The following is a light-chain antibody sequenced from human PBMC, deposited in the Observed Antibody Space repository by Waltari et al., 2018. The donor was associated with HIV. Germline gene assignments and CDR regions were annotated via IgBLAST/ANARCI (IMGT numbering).Light chain of an antibody. J-gene: IGLJ3*02. V-gene: IGLV3-21*04. Sequence: YVLTQPPSVSVVPGEAARISCGGNNIEDKTVHCYQQKPGQAPALVIYYNDDRPSGSPEPFSGSNSQNTATLTISRVEAGDEADYYCQVWNDIIGPYVVVGGGTKLTVL. CDR2: YND. CDR1: NIEDKT. CDR3: QVWNDIIGPYVV.